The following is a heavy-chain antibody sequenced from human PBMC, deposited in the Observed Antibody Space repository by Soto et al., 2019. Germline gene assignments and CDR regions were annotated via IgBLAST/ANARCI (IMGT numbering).Heavy chain of an antibody. J-gene: IGHJ6*02. CDR2: IYPGDSDT. CDR3: ARHDVGYCSGGSCYIWAGMDV. Sequence: GESLKISCKGSGYSFTSYWIGWVRQMPGKGLEWMGIIYPGDSDTRYSPSFQGQVTISADKSISTAYLQWSSLKASDTAMYYCARHDVGYCSGGSCYIWAGMDVWGQGTTVTVSS. D-gene: IGHD2-15*01. V-gene: IGHV5-51*01. CDR1: GYSFTSYW.